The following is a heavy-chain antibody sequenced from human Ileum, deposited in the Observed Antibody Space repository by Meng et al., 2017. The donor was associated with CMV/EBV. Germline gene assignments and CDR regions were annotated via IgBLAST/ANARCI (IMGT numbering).Heavy chain of an antibody. V-gene: IGHV4-4*07. CDR1: VGSLVIKY. CDR3: AREENTVNQFEY. Sequence: QGSGPGLCTPSEALPLHWASRVGSLVIKYRPGARHRAGKGLEWIVRINAGGSTNDNPSLKSRVTMSVDTSKNQFSLKVTSVTAADTAVYYCAREENTVNQFEYLGQGTLVTVSS. D-gene: IGHD4-17*01. CDR2: INAGGST. J-gene: IGHJ4*02.